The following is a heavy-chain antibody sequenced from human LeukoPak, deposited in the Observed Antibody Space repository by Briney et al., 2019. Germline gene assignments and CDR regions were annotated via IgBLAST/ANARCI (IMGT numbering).Heavy chain of an antibody. CDR3: ARDHVTPGLLFDY. CDR2: ISSSSSTI. J-gene: IGHJ4*02. V-gene: IGHV3-48*04. CDR1: GFTFSSYS. D-gene: IGHD2-21*01. Sequence: GGSLRLSCAVSGFTFSSYSMNWVRRAPGKGLEWVSYISSSSSTIDYADSVKGRFTISRDNAKDSLYLQMNSLRAEDTAVYYCARDHVTPGLLFDYWGQGNLVTVSS.